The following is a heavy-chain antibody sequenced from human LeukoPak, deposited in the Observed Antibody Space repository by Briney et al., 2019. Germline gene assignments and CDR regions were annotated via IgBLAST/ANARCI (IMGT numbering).Heavy chain of an antibody. J-gene: IGHJ4*02. Sequence: ASVKVSCKASGGTFSRFGFNWVRQAPGQGLEWMGGIIPIFGTPDYARKFQGRVTIIADESTTTAYMELSSLRYEDTAVYYCVREPRHDFWSGYFDYWGQGTLVTVSS. CDR2: IIPIFGTP. CDR3: VREPRHDFWSGYFDY. D-gene: IGHD3-3*01. V-gene: IGHV1-69*13. CDR1: GGTFSRFG.